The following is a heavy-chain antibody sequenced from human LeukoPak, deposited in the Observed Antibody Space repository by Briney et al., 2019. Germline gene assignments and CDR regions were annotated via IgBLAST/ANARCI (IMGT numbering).Heavy chain of an antibody. Sequence: GASVKVSCKASGGTFSSYAISWVRQAPGQGLAWMGGIIPIFGTANYAQKFQGRVTITADKSTSTAYMELSSLRSEDTAVYYCARETEGYCSSTSCPLKYWGQGTLVTVSS. D-gene: IGHD2-2*01. V-gene: IGHV1-69*06. CDR2: IIPIFGTA. CDR3: ARETEGYCSSTSCPLKY. J-gene: IGHJ4*02. CDR1: GGTFSSYA.